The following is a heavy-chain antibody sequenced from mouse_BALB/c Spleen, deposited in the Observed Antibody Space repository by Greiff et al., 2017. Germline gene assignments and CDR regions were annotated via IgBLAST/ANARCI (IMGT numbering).Heavy chain of an antibody. CDR2: IYPGSGST. Sequence: VQLQQSGPELVKPGASVKMSCKASGYTFTDYVISWVKQRTGQGLEWIGEIYPGSGSTYYNEKFKGKATLTADKSSNTAYMQLSSLTSEDSAVYFCARKRDGYYWYFDVWGAGTTVTVSS. V-gene: IGHV1-77*01. J-gene: IGHJ1*01. D-gene: IGHD2-3*01. CDR1: GYTFTDYV. CDR3: ARKRDGYYWYFDV.